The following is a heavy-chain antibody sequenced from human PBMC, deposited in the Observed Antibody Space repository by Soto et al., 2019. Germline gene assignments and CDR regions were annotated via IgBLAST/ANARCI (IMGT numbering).Heavy chain of an antibody. CDR1: GFSSSSYA. V-gene: IGHV3-48*02. CDR3: VRLGFCSGASSNHYFYYYAMDV. CDR2: ISSRGSTI. D-gene: IGHD2-15*01. Sequence: DVQLVETGGGLVQPGGSLRLSCAVSGFSSSSYAMNWVRQAPGKGLEWVSFISSRGSTIYYADSVEGRFTISRDNAQNSFLLQMDSLRDEDTAVYYCVRLGFCSGASSNHYFYYYAMDVWGQGTTVIVSS. J-gene: IGHJ6*02.